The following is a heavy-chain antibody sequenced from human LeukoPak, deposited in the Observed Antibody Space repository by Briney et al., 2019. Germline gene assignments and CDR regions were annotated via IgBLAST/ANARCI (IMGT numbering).Heavy chain of an antibody. Sequence: SETLSLTCAVYGGSFSGYYWSWIRQPPGKGLEWIGEINHSGSTNYNPSLKSRVTISVDTSKNQFSLKLSSVTAADTAVYYCARGGNGMGYSSSSRRYYYYYYMDVWGKGTTVTVSS. J-gene: IGHJ6*03. CDR1: GGSFSGYY. V-gene: IGHV4-34*01. CDR2: INHSGST. D-gene: IGHD6-6*01. CDR3: ARGGNGMGYSSSSRRYYYYYYMDV.